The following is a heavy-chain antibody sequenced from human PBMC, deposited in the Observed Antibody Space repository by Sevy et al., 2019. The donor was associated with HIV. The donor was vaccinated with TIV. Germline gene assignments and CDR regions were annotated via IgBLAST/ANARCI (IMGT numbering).Heavy chain of an antibody. Sequence: ASVKVSCKASGYTFTGYYMHWVRQDPGQGLEWMGWINPDSGGPNYAPKFQGRVTLTRDTSISTAYMELSRLKSDDTAVYYCVRDDRDGYFDYWGQGTLVTVSS. CDR2: INPDSGGP. V-gene: IGHV1-2*02. CDR3: VRDDRDGYFDY. J-gene: IGHJ4*02. CDR1: GYTFTGYY.